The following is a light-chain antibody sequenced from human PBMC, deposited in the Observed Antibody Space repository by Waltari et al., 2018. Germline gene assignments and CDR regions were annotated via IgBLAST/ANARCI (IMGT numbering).Light chain of an antibody. Sequence: DIQMTQSTSSLPASVGDRVITSCRASQGIDTFLMCYQQKPGKAPKLLIYAASVLQPGVPSGFRGSGAGTDFTLTISRLQPEDFATYDCQQSYNTPFTFGQGTKLEIK. CDR1: QGIDTF. J-gene: IGKJ2*01. V-gene: IGKV1-39*01. CDR3: QQSYNTPFT. CDR2: AAS.